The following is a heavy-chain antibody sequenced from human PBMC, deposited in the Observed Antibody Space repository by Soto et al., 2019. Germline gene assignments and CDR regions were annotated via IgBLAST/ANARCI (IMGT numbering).Heavy chain of an antibody. D-gene: IGHD3-3*01. Sequence: QVQLVESGGGVVQPGRSLRLSCAASGFTFSSYAMHWVRQAPGKGLEWVAVISYDGSNKYYADSVKGRFTISRDNSKNTLYLQMNSLRAEDTAVYYCARDGVVAVDYCGMDVWGQGTTVTVSS. CDR1: GFTFSSYA. CDR2: ISYDGSNK. CDR3: ARDGVVAVDYCGMDV. J-gene: IGHJ6*02. V-gene: IGHV3-30-3*01.